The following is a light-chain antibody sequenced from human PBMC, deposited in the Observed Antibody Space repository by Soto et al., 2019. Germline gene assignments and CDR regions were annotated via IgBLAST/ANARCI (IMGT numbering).Light chain of an antibody. CDR3: QQYNNWPPYT. V-gene: IGKV3-15*01. CDR1: QSVSSN. CDR2: GAS. Sequence: EIVMTQSPATLSVSPGETATLSCRASQSVSSNLAWSQQKPGQAPRLLIYGASTRATGIPARFSGSGSGTEFTLTISSLQSEDFAVYYCQQYNNWPPYTFGQGTKLESK. J-gene: IGKJ2*01.